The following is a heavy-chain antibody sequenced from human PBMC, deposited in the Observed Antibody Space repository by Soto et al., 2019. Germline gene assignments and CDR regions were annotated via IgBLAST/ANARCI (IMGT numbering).Heavy chain of an antibody. D-gene: IGHD3-22*01. CDR3: AKVRGEGVTMIVVVPLLWGDFDI. J-gene: IGHJ3*02. Sequence: GGSLRLSCAASGFTFSSYAMSWVRQAPGKGLEWVSAISGSGGSAYYADSVKGRFTISRDNSKNTLYLQMNSLRAEDTAVYYCAKVRGEGVTMIVVVPLLWGDFDIWGQGTMVTVSS. CDR2: ISGSGGSA. CDR1: GFTFSSYA. V-gene: IGHV3-23*01.